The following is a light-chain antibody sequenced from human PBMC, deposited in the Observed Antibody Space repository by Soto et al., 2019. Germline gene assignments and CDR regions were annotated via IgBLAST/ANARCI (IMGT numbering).Light chain of an antibody. V-gene: IGKV3-20*01. CDR3: QQYGSSPRA. J-gene: IGKJ1*01. Sequence: ELVITQSPATLSVSPGERATLSCRASQTVSRNLAWYQQKPGQAPRLLIYGASSRATGIPDRFSGSGSGTDFTLTISRLEPEDFAVYYCQQYGSSPRAFGQGTKVDIK. CDR2: GAS. CDR1: QTVSRN.